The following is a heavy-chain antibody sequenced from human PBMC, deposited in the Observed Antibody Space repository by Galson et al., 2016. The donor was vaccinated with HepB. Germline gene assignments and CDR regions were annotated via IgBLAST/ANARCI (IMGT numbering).Heavy chain of an antibody. J-gene: IGHJ6*04. CDR1: GFTFSNYA. CDR3: SSEDSSKFYYFYYRMDV. Sequence: SLRLSCAASGFTFSNYALHWVRQAPGKGLEWVAVISFDGNNQYYADSVKGRFTISRDISKNMLYLQMNSLRAEDTAVSYCSSEDSSKFYYFYYRMDVWGKGTTVTVAS. V-gene: IGHV3-30-3*01. CDR2: ISFDGNNQ. D-gene: IGHD4-11*01.